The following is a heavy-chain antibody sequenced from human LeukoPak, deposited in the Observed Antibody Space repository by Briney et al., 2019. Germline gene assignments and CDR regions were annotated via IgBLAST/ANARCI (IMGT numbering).Heavy chain of an antibody. CDR2: IASDGSNE. J-gene: IGHJ4*02. CDR1: RFTFSKYA. V-gene: IGHV3-30*04. Sequence: GGSLRLSCAASRFTFSKYAMHWVRQAPGKGLEWVAVIASDGSNEYYADSVKGRFTISRDNSKNTLYLQMNSLRAEDTAVYYCASDGLYCSGGSCYPSMFDYWGQGTLVTVSS. D-gene: IGHD2-15*01. CDR3: ASDGLYCSGGSCYPSMFDY.